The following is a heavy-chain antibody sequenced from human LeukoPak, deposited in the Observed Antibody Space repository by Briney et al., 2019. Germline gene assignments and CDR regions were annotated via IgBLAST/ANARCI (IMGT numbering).Heavy chain of an antibody. D-gene: IGHD2-15*01. J-gene: IGHJ4*02. V-gene: IGHV4-39*07. CDR2: IYYSGST. CDR3: ASDAPGLLGY. CDR1: GGSISSSSYY. Sequence: PSETLSLTCTVSGGSISSSSYYWGWIRQPPGKGLEWIGSIYYSGSTYYNPSLKSRVTISVDTSKNQFSLKLNSVTAADTAVYFCASDAPGLLGYWGQGTLVTVSS.